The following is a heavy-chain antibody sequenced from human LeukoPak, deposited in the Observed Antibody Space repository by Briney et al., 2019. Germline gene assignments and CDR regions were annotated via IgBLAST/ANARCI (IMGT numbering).Heavy chain of an antibody. CDR2: IRGNGET. CDR3: AKEGGKGYYYDSSGHPSDYFDY. D-gene: IGHD3-22*01. V-gene: IGHV3-23*01. CDR1: GLSVSSFA. J-gene: IGHJ4*02. Sequence: PGGSLRLSCAASGLSVSSFAMSWVRQCPARGLEWVSSIRGNGETFYADSVKGRFTISRDNSKNTLYLQMNSLRAEDTAVYYCAKEGGKGYYYDSSGHPSDYFDYWGQGTLVTVSS.